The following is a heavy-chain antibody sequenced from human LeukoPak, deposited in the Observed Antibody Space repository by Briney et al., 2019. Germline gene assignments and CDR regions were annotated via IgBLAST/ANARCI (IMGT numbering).Heavy chain of an antibody. Sequence: AGRPLRFPCAASGFTFTTYGMHWVRQPPGKGLEGVALISFDGSEKYYAESVKGRFTISRDNSKNTLYLQMNSVRVEDTAVYFCAKDVKMFRGPMIMRHFDYWGQGSLVTVSS. CDR2: ISFDGSEK. CDR1: GFTFTTYG. J-gene: IGHJ4*02. CDR3: AKDVKMFRGPMIMRHFDY. D-gene: IGHD3-10*01. V-gene: IGHV3-30*18.